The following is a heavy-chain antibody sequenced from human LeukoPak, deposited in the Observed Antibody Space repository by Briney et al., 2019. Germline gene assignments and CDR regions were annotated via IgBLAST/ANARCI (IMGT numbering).Heavy chain of an antibody. Sequence: GASVKVSCKASGYTFTTYTMHWVRQAPGQRLEWMGWINAGNGNTKYSQKFQGRVTITRDTSASTAYMELSSLRSGDTAVYYCARTTAMVTIFDYWGQGTLVTVSS. D-gene: IGHD5-18*01. CDR3: ARTTAMVTIFDY. CDR1: GYTFTTYT. CDR2: INAGNGNT. J-gene: IGHJ4*02. V-gene: IGHV1-3*01.